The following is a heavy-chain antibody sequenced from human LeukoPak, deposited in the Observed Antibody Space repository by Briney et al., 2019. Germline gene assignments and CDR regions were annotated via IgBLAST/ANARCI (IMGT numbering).Heavy chain of an antibody. Sequence: ASVKVSCKASGYTFNNHDINWVRQAPGRGLEWMGWINTYSANTNYAQEFQDRVIMTTDTSTSTAYMELRSLRSDDTAVYYCARVLSGGIVYYDILTGYYPNWGQGTLVTVSS. J-gene: IGHJ4*02. CDR3: ARVLSGGIVYYDILTGYYPN. CDR2: INTYSANT. V-gene: IGHV1-18*01. CDR1: GYTFNNHD. D-gene: IGHD3-9*01.